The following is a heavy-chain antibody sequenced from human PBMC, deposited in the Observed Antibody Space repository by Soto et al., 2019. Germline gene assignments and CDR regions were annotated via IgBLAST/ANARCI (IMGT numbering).Heavy chain of an antibody. J-gene: IGHJ6*03. V-gene: IGHV4-31*03. CDR2: IYYTGNT. CDR3: TFGYYGSVPYYYYYYMDV. D-gene: IGHD3-10*01. Sequence: QVQLQESGPGLVKPSQTLSLICSVSGGSISSGAKYWSWIRQHPGKGLEWIGYIYYTGNTDYNPSLKSRVTISVDTSKNQFSLNLSSVTAADTAVYYCTFGYYGSVPYYYYYYMDVWGKGTTVTVSS. CDR1: GGSISSGAKY.